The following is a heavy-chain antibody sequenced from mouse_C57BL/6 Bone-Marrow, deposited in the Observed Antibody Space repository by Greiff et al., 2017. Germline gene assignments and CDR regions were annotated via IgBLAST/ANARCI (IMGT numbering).Heavy chain of an antibody. CDR1: GFTFSDYG. CDR2: ISSGSSTI. V-gene: IGHV5-17*01. D-gene: IGHD2-3*01. Sequence: EVLLVESGGGLVKPGGSLKLSCAASGFTFSDYGMHWVRQAPGKGLEWVAYISSGSSTIYYEDTVKGRSTISRDNAKNTLFLQMTSLRSEDTAMYYCARERWFPFAYWGQGTLVTVSA. J-gene: IGHJ3*01. CDR3: ARERWFPFAY.